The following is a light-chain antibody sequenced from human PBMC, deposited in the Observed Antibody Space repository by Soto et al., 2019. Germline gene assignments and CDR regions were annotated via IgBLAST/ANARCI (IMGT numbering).Light chain of an antibody. J-gene: IGKJ2*01. CDR2: RAS. Sequence: DIQMTQSPSTLSASVGDSVTITCRASQSISSWLAWYQQKPGKAPKLLIYRASSLGSGVPSRFSGSGSGTEFTLTISSLQPDDFANYYCQQYDSSVYTFGQGTKLEIK. V-gene: IGKV1-5*03. CDR1: QSISSW. CDR3: QQYDSSVYT.